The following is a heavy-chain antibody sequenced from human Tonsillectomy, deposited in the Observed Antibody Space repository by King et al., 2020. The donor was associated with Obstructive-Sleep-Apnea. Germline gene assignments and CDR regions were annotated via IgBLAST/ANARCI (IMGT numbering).Heavy chain of an antibody. D-gene: IGHD2-2*01. CDR1: GFTFSSYA. CDR2: ISYDGSNK. V-gene: IGHV3-30*04. J-gene: IGHJ6*02. CDR3: ARDRGYCSSTSCLVYYYYGMDV. Sequence: QLVQSGGGVVQPGRSLRLSCAASGFTFSSYAMHWVRQAPGKGLEWVAVISYDGSNKYYADSVKGRFTISRDTSKNTLYLQMNSLRAEDTAVYYCARDRGYCSSTSCLVYYYYGMDVWGQGTTVTVSS.